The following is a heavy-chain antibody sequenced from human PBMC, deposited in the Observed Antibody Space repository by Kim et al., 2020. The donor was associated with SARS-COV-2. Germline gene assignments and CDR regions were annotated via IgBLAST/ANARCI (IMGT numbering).Heavy chain of an antibody. V-gene: IGHV4-38-2*02. J-gene: IGHJ2*01. Sequence: SETLSLTCTVSGYSISSGYYWGWIRQPPGKGLEWIGSIYHSGSTYYNPSLKSRVTISVDTSKNQFSLKLSSVTAADTAVYYCARVATIPLWTWYFDLWGRGTLVTVSS. D-gene: IGHD5-12*01. CDR3: ARVATIPLWTWYFDL. CDR1: GYSISSGYY. CDR2: IYHSGST.